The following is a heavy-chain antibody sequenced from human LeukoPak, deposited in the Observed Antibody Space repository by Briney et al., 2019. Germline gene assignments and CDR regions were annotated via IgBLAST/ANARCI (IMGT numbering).Heavy chain of an antibody. CDR3: ARVITYIDS. V-gene: IGHV3-74*01. CDR1: GFTFSSYW. J-gene: IGHJ5*01. CDR2: IKFGGNET. D-gene: IGHD3-16*01. Sequence: GGSLRLSCEASGFTFSSYWMHWVRQAPGKGLVWVSRIKFGGNETNYADSVKGRFTISRDNAKNTLYLQMNSLRAEDTAVYYCARVITYIDSWGQGTLVTASS.